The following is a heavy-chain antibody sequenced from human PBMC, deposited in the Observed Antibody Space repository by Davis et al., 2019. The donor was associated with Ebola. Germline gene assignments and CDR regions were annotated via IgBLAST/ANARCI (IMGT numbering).Heavy chain of an antibody. D-gene: IGHD3-16*01. Sequence: PSQTLSPTCTVSGDSMNTGEYYWTWIRQPPGKGLEWIGFIYYTGDTYYNASLKSRVSISLNTSKNQFSLNLNSVTAADTAVYYCARRGYYSGSIDYWGQGTLATVSA. J-gene: IGHJ4*02. CDR1: GDSMNTGEYY. V-gene: IGHV4-30-4*01. CDR3: ARRGYYSGSIDY. CDR2: IYYTGDT.